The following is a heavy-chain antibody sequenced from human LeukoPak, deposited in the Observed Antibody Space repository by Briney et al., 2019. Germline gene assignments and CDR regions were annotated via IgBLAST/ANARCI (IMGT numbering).Heavy chain of an antibody. D-gene: IGHD3-10*01. CDR1: GYSISSGYY. V-gene: IGHV4-38-2*01. CDR3: ARSDGSGSYPDY. Sequence: SETLSLTCAVFGYSISSGYYWGWIRQPPGKGLEWIGSIYHSGSTYYNPSLKSRVTISVDKSKNQFSLKLSSVTAADTAVYYCARSDGSGSYPDYWGQGTLVTVSS. J-gene: IGHJ4*02. CDR2: IYHSGST.